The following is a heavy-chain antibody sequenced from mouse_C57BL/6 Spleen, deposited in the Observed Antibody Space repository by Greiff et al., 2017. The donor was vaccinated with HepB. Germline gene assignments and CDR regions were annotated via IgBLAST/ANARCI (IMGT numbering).Heavy chain of an antibody. CDR3: TLYYDYEEELYAMDY. CDR1: GFTFSDAW. Sequence: EVKVEESGGGLVQPGGSMKLSCAASGFTFSDAWMDWVRQSPEKGLEWVAEIRNKANNHATYYAESVKGRFTISRDDSKSSVYLQMNSLRAEDTGIYYCTLYYDYEEELYAMDYWGQGTSVTVSS. J-gene: IGHJ4*01. D-gene: IGHD2-4*01. V-gene: IGHV6-6*01. CDR2: IRNKANNHAT.